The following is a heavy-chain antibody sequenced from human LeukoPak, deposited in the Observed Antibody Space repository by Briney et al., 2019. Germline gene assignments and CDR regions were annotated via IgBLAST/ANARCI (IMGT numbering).Heavy chain of an antibody. V-gene: IGHV3-7*01. CDR2: IKQDGSEK. Sequence: SGGSLRLSCAASGFTFSAYWMTWVRQAPGKGLEWVANIKQDGSEKYYVDSVKGRFTIPRDNAKNSLYLQMNSLRAEDTAVYYCARNTISYGYHIYYYYYMDVWGKGTTVTVSS. CDR1: GFTFSAYW. CDR3: ARNTISYGYHIYYYYYMDV. D-gene: IGHD5-18*01. J-gene: IGHJ6*03.